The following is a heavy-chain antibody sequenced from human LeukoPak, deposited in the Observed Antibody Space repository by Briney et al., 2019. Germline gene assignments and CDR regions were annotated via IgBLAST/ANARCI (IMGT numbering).Heavy chain of an antibody. J-gene: IGHJ4*02. D-gene: IGHD2-15*01. CDR3: AKGAIAALNAYFDY. CDR1: GFTFSNYA. CDR2: FSGSGGST. V-gene: IGHV3-23*01. Sequence: GGSLRLSCAASGFTFSNYAMSWVRQAPGKGLEWVSAFSGSGGSTYYADSVKGRFTISRDNSKNTLYLQMNSLRAEDTAVYYCAKGAIAALNAYFDYWGQGTLVTVSS.